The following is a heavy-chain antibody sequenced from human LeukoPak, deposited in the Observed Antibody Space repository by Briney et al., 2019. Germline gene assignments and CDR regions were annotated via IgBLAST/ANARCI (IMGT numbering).Heavy chain of an antibody. D-gene: IGHD3-9*01. J-gene: IGHJ4*02. CDR1: GGSISTDY. CDR3: AREFTSDWFPRGYYDY. V-gene: IGHV4-4*07. CDR2: IYSGGTP. Sequence: SETLSLTCTVSGGSISTDYWSWIRQPGGKELEWIGRIYSGGTPYYNPSLRGRVTMSGDTSKNQISLRVKSVTAADTAVYYCAREFTSDWFPRGYYDYWGQGTLVTVSS.